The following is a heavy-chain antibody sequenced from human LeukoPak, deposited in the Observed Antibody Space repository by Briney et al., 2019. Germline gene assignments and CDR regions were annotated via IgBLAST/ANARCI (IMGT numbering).Heavy chain of an antibody. CDR3: AKTLYSSSKAGAFDI. CDR1: GGSISSGSHY. Sequence: SQTLSLTCTVSGGSISSGSHYWSWIRQPAGKGLEWIGRIYTSGSTNYNPSLKSRVTISVDTSKNQFSLKLSSVTAADTAVYYCAKTLYSSSKAGAFDIWGQGTMVTVSS. D-gene: IGHD6-13*01. V-gene: IGHV4-61*02. CDR2: IYTSGST. J-gene: IGHJ3*02.